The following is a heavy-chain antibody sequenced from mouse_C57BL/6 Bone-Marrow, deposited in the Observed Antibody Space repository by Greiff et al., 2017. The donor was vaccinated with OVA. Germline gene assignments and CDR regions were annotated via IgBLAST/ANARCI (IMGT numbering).Heavy chain of an antibody. CDR2: INPNNGGT. Sequence: VQLQQSGPELVKPGASVKISCKASGYTFTDYYMNWVKQSHGKSLEWIGDINPNNGGTSYNQKFKGKATLTVDKSSSTAYMELRSLTSEDSAVYYCAYYDYDVGDYWGQGTTLTVSS. CDR3: AYYDYDVGDY. D-gene: IGHD2-4*01. CDR1: GYTFTDYY. V-gene: IGHV1-26*01. J-gene: IGHJ2*01.